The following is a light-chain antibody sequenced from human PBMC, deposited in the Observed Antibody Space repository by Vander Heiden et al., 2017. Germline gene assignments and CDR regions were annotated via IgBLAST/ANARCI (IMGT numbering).Light chain of an antibody. CDR1: SGHSNYA. Sequence: QLVLTQSPSASASLGASVKPTCPLSSGHSNYAIAWHKQQPDKGPRYWMKLNDDGSHTKGDGIPDRFSGSSSGAERYLTISSLQSEDEADYYCQTWGTGIRVFGGGTKLTVL. CDR2: LNDDGSH. J-gene: IGLJ3*02. V-gene: IGLV4-69*01. CDR3: QTWGTGIRV.